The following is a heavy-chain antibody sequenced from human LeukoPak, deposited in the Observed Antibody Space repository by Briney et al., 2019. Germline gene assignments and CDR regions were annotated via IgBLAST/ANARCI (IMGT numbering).Heavy chain of an antibody. Sequence: SETLSLTCNVSGGSINTANYYWTWIRQPPGKGLEWIGYISYSGTPYYNPSLNSRVTTSLDTSKNQFSLRLNSVTAAGTAMYYCARDRYGDFEDYWGQGTLVTVSS. CDR1: GGSINTANYY. CDR2: ISYSGTP. D-gene: IGHD4-17*01. J-gene: IGHJ4*02. V-gene: IGHV4-30-4*08. CDR3: ARDRYGDFEDY.